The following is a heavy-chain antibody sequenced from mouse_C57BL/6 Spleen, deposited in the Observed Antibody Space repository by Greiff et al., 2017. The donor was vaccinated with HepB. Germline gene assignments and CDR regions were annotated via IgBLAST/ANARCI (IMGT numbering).Heavy chain of an antibody. CDR2: IYPGDGDT. CDR1: GYAFSSSW. CDR3: ASYGSSYYYAMDY. Sequence: VQLQQSGPELVKPGASVKISCKASGYAFSSSWMNWVKQRPGKGLEWIGRIYPGDGDTNYNGKFKGKATLTADKSSSTAYMQLSSLTSEDSAVYCCASYGSSYYYAMDYWGQGTSVTVSS. V-gene: IGHV1-82*01. J-gene: IGHJ4*01. D-gene: IGHD1-1*01.